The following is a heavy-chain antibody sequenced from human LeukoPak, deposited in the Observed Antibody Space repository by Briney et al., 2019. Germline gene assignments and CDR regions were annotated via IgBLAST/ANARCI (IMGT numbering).Heavy chain of an antibody. J-gene: IGHJ1*01. CDR1: GFIFSNCY. CDR2: ISYNGATI. Sequence: GGSLRLSCAASGFIFSNCYMSWIRQVPGKGLEWLSYISYNGATIYYADSVKGRFTISRDNSKNTLYLQMNSLRAEDTAVYYCARDITMVRGVPGYFQHWGQGTLVTVSS. CDR3: ARDITMVRGVPGYFQH. V-gene: IGHV3-11*04. D-gene: IGHD3-10*01.